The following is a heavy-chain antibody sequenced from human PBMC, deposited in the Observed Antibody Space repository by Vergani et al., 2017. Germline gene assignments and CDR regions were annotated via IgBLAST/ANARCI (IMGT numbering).Heavy chain of an antibody. Sequence: QLQLQESDPGLVKPSETLSLTCTVSGGSIRSTYYYWGWIRQPPGKGLQWIGTIYYSGSTYYNPSLKSRITISVDTSKNQFSLKLNAVTAADTAVYYCAEHKEQLVSGNYYYYYYMDVWGKGTTVTVSS. V-gene: IGHV4-39*01. D-gene: IGHD6-13*01. CDR1: GGSIRSTYYY. CDR3: AEHKEQLVSGNYYYYYYMDV. CDR2: IYYSGST. J-gene: IGHJ6*03.